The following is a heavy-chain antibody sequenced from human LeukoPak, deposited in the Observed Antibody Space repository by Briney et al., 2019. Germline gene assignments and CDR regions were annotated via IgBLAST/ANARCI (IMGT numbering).Heavy chain of an antibody. CDR1: GGSFSGYY. D-gene: IGHD4-11*01. J-gene: IGHJ4*02. CDR3: ARGYYVTTLDC. V-gene: IGHV4-34*01. CDR2: INHSGST. Sequence: SETLSLTCAVYGGSFSGYYWSWIRQPPGKGLEWIGEINHSGSTNYNPSLKSRVTISVDTSKNQFSLKLSSVTAADTAVYYCARGYYVTTLDCWGQGTLVTVSS.